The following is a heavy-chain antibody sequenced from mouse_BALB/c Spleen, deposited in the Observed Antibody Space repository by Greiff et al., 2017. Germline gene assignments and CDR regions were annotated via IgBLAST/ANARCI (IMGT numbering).Heavy chain of an antibody. V-gene: IGHV1S81*02. CDR2: INPSNGRT. CDR1: GYTFTSYW. J-gene: IGHJ3*01. D-gene: IGHD1-1*01. CDR3: ARFDNYGSSFAY. Sequence: VQLQQPGAELVKPGASVKLSCKASGYTFTSYWMHWVKQRPGQGLEWIGEINPSNGRTNYNEKFKSKATLTVDKSSSTAYMQLSSLTSEDSAVYYCARFDNYGSSFAYWGQGTLVTVSA.